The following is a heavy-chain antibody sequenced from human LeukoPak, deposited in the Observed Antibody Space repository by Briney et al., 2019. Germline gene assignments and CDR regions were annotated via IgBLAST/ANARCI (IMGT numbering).Heavy chain of an antibody. CDR3: ARQGCSGGSCYDIDY. Sequence: GESLKISCKGSGYSFTSYWIGWVRQMPGKGLEWMGIIYPGDSDTRYSPSSQGQVTISADKSISTAYLQWSSLKASDTAMYYCARQGCSGGSCYDIDYWGQGTLVTVSS. D-gene: IGHD2-15*01. V-gene: IGHV5-51*01. CDR2: IYPGDSDT. CDR1: GYSFTSYW. J-gene: IGHJ4*02.